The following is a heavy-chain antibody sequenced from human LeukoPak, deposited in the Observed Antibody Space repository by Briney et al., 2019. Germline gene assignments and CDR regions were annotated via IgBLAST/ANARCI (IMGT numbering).Heavy chain of an antibody. CDR1: GYTFTSYD. CDR2: MNPNSGNT. V-gene: IGHV1-8*01. CDR3: ARESPTAFDY. J-gene: IGHJ4*02. Sequence: ASVKVSCKASGYTFTSYDINWVRQATGQGLEWMGWMNPNSGNTGYAQKFQGRVTITADESTSTAYMELSSLRSEDTAVYYCARESPTAFDYWGQGTLVTVSS. D-gene: IGHD4-17*01.